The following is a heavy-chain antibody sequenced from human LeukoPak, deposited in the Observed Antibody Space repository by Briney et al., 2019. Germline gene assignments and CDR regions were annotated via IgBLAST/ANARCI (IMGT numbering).Heavy chain of an antibody. Sequence: ASVKVSCKASGYTFIGYYMHWVRQAPGQGLEWMGIINPSGGSTSYAQKFQGRVTMTRDMSTSTVYMELSSLRSEDTAVYYCARDSEDTTMGPGYWGQGTLVTVSS. CDR3: ARDSEDTTMGPGY. D-gene: IGHD5-18*01. V-gene: IGHV1-46*01. CDR2: INPSGGST. CDR1: GYTFIGYY. J-gene: IGHJ4*02.